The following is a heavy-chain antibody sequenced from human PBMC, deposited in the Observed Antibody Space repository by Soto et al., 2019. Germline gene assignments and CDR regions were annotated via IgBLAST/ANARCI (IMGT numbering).Heavy chain of an antibody. V-gene: IGHV3-30-3*01. J-gene: IGHJ5*02. D-gene: IGHD4-17*01. CDR3: ARDADSTDYGDYPTLNWFDP. Sequence: LRLSCAASGFTFSSYAMHWVRQAPGKGLEWVAVISYDGSNKYYADSVRGRFTISRDNSKNTLYLQMNSLRAEDTAVYYCARDADSTDYGDYPTLNWFDPWGQGTLVTVSS. CDR1: GFTFSSYA. CDR2: ISYDGSNK.